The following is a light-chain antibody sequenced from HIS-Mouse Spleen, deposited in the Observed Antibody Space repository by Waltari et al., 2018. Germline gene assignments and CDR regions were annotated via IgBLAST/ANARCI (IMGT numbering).Light chain of an antibody. Sequence: SYELTQPPSVSVSPGQTARITCSGDALPKTYAYWYQQKSGQAPVLVIYEDSKRPSGIPEGCSGSSSGTMATWTISGAQVEDEADYYCYSTDSSGNHRVFGGGTKLTVL. CDR2: EDS. J-gene: IGLJ2*01. CDR3: YSTDSSGNHRV. CDR1: ALPKTY. V-gene: IGLV3-10*01.